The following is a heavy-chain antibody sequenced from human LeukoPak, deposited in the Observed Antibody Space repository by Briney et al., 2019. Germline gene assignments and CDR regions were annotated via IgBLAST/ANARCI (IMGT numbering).Heavy chain of an antibody. V-gene: IGHV1-18*01. D-gene: IGHD1-7*01. CDR3: ARDGLRYNWNYDAFDY. Sequence: ASVKVSCKASGYTFTSYGISWVRQAPGQGLEWMGWISAYNGNTNYAQELQGRVTMTTDTSTSTAYMELRSLRSDDTAVYYCARDGLRYNWNYDAFDYWGQGTLVTVSS. CDR1: GYTFTSYG. CDR2: ISAYNGNT. J-gene: IGHJ4*02.